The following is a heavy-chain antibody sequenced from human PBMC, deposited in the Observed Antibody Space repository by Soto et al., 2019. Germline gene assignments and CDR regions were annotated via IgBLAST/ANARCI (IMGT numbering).Heavy chain of an antibody. Sequence: EVQLVESGGGLVQPGGSLRLSCAASGFTFSSYSMNWVRQAPGKGLEWVSYISSSSSTIYYADSVKGRFTISRDNAKNSRYLQMNSLRAEDTAVYYCARGAYYYYSSGLSYWGQGTLVTVSS. D-gene: IGHD3-22*01. J-gene: IGHJ4*02. V-gene: IGHV3-48*01. CDR3: ARGAYYYYSSGLSY. CDR1: GFTFSSYS. CDR2: ISSSSSTI.